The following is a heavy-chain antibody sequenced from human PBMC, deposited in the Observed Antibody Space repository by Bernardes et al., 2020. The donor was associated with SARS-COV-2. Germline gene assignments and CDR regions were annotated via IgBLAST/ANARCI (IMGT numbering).Heavy chain of an antibody. V-gene: IGHV3-30*04. D-gene: IGHD3-10*01. Sequence: GGSLRLSCAASGFTFNDYAMHWVRQAPGKGLEWVAIISYDGLNKYYADSIKGRFTISRDLSRDTLYLEMKSLKTEDTATYYCARDGAGVELLWFGEFDYWGRGTQVTVSS. CDR2: ISYDGLNK. CDR1: GFTFNDYA. J-gene: IGHJ4*02. CDR3: ARDGAGVELLWFGEFDY.